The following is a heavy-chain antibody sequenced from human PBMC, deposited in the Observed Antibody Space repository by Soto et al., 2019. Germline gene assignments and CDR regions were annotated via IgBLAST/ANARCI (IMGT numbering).Heavy chain of an antibody. J-gene: IGHJ2*01. CDR3: ARDPLWGTAMVLWYFDL. CDR2: ISYDGSNK. V-gene: IGHV3-30-3*01. CDR1: GFIFSSYA. D-gene: IGHD5-18*01. Sequence: QVQLVESGGGVVQPGRSLRLSCAASGFIFSSYAMHWVRQAPGKGLEWVAVISYDGSNKYYADSVKGRFTISRDNSKNTLYLQMNSLRAEDTAVYYCARDPLWGTAMVLWYFDLWGRGTLVTVSS.